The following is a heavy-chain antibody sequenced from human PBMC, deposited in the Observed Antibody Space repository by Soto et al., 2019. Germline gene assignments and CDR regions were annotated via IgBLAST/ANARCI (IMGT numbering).Heavy chain of an antibody. V-gene: IGHV4-59*08. CDR2: IYYSGST. D-gene: IGHD3-10*01. CDR1: GGSVSSNY. CDR3: ARLSYGSGSYYNGNFDY. Sequence: SETLSLTCTVSGGSVSSNYWSWIRQPPGKGLEWIGFIYYSGSTNYNPSLKSRVTISVDTSKNQFSLKLSSVTAADTAVYYCARLSYGSGSYYNGNFDYWGQGTLVTVSS. J-gene: IGHJ4*02.